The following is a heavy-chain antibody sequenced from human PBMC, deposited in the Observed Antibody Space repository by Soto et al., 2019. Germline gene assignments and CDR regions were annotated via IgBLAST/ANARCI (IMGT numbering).Heavy chain of an antibody. Sequence: EVQLVESGGGLVQPGGSLRLSCAASGFIFNNYNMNWVRQAPGKGLEWVSYIGSSSATIYYADSVKGRFTISRDSAKNSLYLQMNSLRAEDTAAYYCARTLITVVRGVIPVFDYWGQGTLVTVSS. D-gene: IGHD3-10*01. CDR2: IGSSSATI. V-gene: IGHV3-48*01. CDR1: GFIFNNYN. CDR3: ARTLITVVRGVIPVFDY. J-gene: IGHJ4*02.